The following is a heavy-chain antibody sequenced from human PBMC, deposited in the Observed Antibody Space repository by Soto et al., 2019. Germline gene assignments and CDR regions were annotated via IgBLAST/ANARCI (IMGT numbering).Heavy chain of an antibody. CDR1: GGSISSYY. CDR2: IYYSGST. CDR3: ARATPPYYDILTGYYTPYYYYGMGV. V-gene: IGHV4-59*01. J-gene: IGHJ6*02. Sequence: SETLSLTCTVSGGSISSYYWSWIRQPPGKGLEWIGYIYYSGSTNYNPSLKSRVTISVDTSKNQFSLKLSSVTAADTAVYYCARATPPYYDILTGYYTPYYYYGMGVWGQGTTVTVSS. D-gene: IGHD3-9*01.